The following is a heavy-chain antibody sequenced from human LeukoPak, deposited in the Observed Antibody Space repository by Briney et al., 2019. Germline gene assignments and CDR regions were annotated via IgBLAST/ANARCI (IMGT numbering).Heavy chain of an antibody. CDR3: ARDRRSRYCSSTRCYLGCFDP. J-gene: IGHJ5*02. CDR2: ISAYNGNT. Sequence: GASVKVSCKASGYTFTSYGISWVRQAPGQGLEWMGWISAYNGNTNYAQKLQGRVTITADESTSTAYMELSSLRSEDTAVYYCARDRRSRYCSSTRCYLGCFDPWGQGTLVTVSS. V-gene: IGHV1-18*01. CDR1: GYTFTSYG. D-gene: IGHD2-2*01.